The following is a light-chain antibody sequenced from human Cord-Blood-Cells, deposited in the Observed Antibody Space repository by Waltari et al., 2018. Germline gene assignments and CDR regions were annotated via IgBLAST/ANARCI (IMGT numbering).Light chain of an antibody. CDR2: DAS. CDR3: QQRSNWPGT. Sequence: EIVLTHSPATLSLSPGERATLSCRASQSVSSYLAWYQQKPGQAPRLLIYDASNRATGIPARFSGSVSGTDFTLTISSLEPEDFAVYYCQQRSNWPGTFGQGTKVEIK. V-gene: IGKV3-11*01. CDR1: QSVSSY. J-gene: IGKJ1*01.